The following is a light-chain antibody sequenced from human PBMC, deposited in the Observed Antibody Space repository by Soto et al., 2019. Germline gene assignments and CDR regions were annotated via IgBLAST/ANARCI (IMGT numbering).Light chain of an antibody. CDR1: QSVSSSY. CDR3: QQYRSSPTWM. Sequence: EIALTQSPGTLSLSPGERATLSCRASQSVSSSYLAWYQQKPGQAPRLLIYGASSRATGIPDRFSGSGSGTDFTLMISRVEPEEFAVYSCQQYRSSPTWMFGQGTKVYIK. CDR2: GAS. J-gene: IGKJ1*01. V-gene: IGKV3-20*01.